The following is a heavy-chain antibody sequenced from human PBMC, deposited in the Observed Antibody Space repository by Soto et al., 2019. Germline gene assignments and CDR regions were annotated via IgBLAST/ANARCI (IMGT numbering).Heavy chain of an antibody. CDR1: GFIFSDSA. Sequence: GGSLRLSCAASGFIFSDSAMHWVRQASGKGLEWVGRIRSKTYNYATAYAASVESRITISRDDSKNTSFLQMNSLKTEDTAVYYCTRHLSDYWGQGT. CDR3: TRHLSDY. CDR2: IRSKTYNYAT. V-gene: IGHV3-73*01. J-gene: IGHJ4*02.